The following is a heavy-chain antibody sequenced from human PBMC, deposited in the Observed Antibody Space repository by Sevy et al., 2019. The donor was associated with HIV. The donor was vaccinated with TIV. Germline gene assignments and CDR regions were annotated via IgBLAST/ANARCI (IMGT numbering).Heavy chain of an antibody. J-gene: IGHJ4*02. D-gene: IGHD4-4*01. CDR3: ARYERDYTHVN. Sequence: ASVKVSCKTSGYTFTYYYMHWVRQAPGQGLEWMGWINPNTGGTNYAQKFQGRVTMTRDTSISTAYMELGRLTSDDTAVYYCARYERDYTHVNWGQGTLVTVSS. CDR2: INPNTGGT. CDR1: GYTFTYYY. V-gene: IGHV1-2*02.